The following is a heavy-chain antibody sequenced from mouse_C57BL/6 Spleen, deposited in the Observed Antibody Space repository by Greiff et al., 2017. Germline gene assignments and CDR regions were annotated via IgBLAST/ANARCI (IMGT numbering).Heavy chain of an antibody. V-gene: IGHV1-52*01. J-gene: IGHJ2*01. D-gene: IGHD1-1*01. CDR2: IDPSDSET. CDR1: GYTFTSYW. CDR3: ARHYGRYYFDY. Sequence: QVQLQQPGAELVRPGSSVKLSCKASGYTFTSYWMHWVKQRPIQGLEWIGNIDPSDSETHYNQKFKDKATLTVDKSSSTAYMQLSSLTSEDSAVYYCARHYGRYYFDYWGQGTTRTVSS.